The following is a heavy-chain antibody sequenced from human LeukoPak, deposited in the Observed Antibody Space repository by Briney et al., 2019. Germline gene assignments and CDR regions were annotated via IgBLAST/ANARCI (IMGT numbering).Heavy chain of an antibody. D-gene: IGHD2-21*02. Sequence: KSGGSLRLSCAASGFTFSSYSMNWVRQAPGKGLEWVSSISSSSSYIYYADSVKGRFTISRDNAKNSLYLQMNSLRAEDTAVYYCARLYCGGDCEGAFDYWGQGTLVTVSS. V-gene: IGHV3-21*01. CDR2: ISSSSSYI. CDR3: ARLYCGGDCEGAFDY. J-gene: IGHJ4*02. CDR1: GFTFSSYS.